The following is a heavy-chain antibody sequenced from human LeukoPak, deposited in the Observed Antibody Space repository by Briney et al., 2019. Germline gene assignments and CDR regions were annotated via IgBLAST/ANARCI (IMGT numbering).Heavy chain of an antibody. CDR2: IDNRGSR. V-gene: IGHV4-34*01. J-gene: IGHJ4*02. Sequence: SGTLSLTCAVYGGSFSGYYCSWIRQPPGKGLEWVGEIDNRGSRNHNPSLKSRVTISLDTSKNQFSLKLSSVTPADTAVYYCARALASDGSGSYHYWGQGTLVTVSS. CDR3: ARALASDGSGSYHY. D-gene: IGHD3-10*01. CDR1: GGSFSGYY.